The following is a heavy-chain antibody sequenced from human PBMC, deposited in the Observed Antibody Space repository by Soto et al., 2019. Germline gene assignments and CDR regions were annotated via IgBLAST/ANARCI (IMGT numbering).Heavy chain of an antibody. Sequence: GGSLRLSCAASGFTFSSYAMHWVRQAPGKGLEWVAVISYDGSNKYYADSVKGRFTISRDNSKNTLYLQMNSLRAEDTAVYYCARSYLVVKIRGVDYWGQGTLVTVSS. CDR2: ISYDGSNK. CDR3: ARSYLVVKIRGVDY. V-gene: IGHV3-30-3*01. J-gene: IGHJ4*02. D-gene: IGHD2-21*01. CDR1: GFTFSSYA.